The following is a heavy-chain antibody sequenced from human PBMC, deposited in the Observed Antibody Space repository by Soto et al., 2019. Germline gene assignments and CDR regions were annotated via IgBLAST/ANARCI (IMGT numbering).Heavy chain of an antibody. J-gene: IGHJ4*02. CDR1: GGTFSSYA. CDR3: SRGVMITTLDY. V-gene: IGHV1-69*12. Sequence: QVQLVQSGAEVKKPGSSVKVSCKASGGTFSSYAISWVRQATGQGLEWMGGISPIFGTANYAPKFQGRVTITAYESTSTAYMELISLRSEDTDVYYCSRGVMITTLDYWGQGTLVTVSS. D-gene: IGHD3-16*01. CDR2: ISPIFGTA.